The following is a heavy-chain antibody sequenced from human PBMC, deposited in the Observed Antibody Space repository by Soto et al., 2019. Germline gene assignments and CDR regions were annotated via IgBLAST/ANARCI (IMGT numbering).Heavy chain of an antibody. CDR2: INAGNGNT. D-gene: IGHD6-19*01. CDR3: ARDLTVAVAGTGGYYYYYGMDV. J-gene: IGHJ6*02. Sequence: GASVKVSCKASGYTFTSYAMHWVRQAPGQRLEWMGWINAGNGNTKYSQKFQGRVTITRDTSASTAYMELSSLRSEDTAVYYCARDLTVAVAGTGGYYYYYGMDVWGQGTTVTSP. V-gene: IGHV1-3*01. CDR1: GYTFTSYA.